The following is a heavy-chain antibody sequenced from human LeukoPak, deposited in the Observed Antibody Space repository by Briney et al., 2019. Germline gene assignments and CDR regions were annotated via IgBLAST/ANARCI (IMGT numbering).Heavy chain of an antibody. CDR3: ARVLGYSYGYPYLAFDY. CDR1: GYSVSDYY. Sequence: ASVKVSCKTSGYSVSDYYMHWVRQAPGQGLEWMGIINPSGGSTSYAQKFQGRVTMTRDMSTSTVYMELSSLRSEDTAVYYCARVLGYSYGYPYLAFDYWGQGTLVTVSS. J-gene: IGHJ4*02. CDR2: INPSGGST. D-gene: IGHD5-18*01. V-gene: IGHV1-46*01.